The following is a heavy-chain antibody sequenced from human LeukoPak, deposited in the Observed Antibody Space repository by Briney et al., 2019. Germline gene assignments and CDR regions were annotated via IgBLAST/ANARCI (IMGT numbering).Heavy chain of an antibody. V-gene: IGHV3-7*04. CDR2: VKQDGSEK. D-gene: IGHD6-19*01. J-gene: IGHJ1*01. CDR1: GFTFSRNW. Sequence: GGSLRLSCAASGFTFSRNWMSWVRQAPGKGLEWVANVKQDGSEKYYVDSVAGRFTISRDNAKNSLYLQMNSLRAEDTAVYYCARDTAVTGTPAEYFQHWGQGTLVTVSS. CDR3: ARDTAVTGTPAEYFQH.